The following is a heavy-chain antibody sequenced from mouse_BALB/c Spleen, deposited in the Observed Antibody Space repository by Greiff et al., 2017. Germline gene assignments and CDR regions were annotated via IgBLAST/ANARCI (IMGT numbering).Heavy chain of an antibody. CDR2: IRNKANGYTT. Sequence: EVKVEESGGGLVQPGGSLRLSCATSGFTFTDYYMSWVRQPPGKALEWLGFIRNKANGYTTEYSASVKGRFTISRDNSQSILYLQMNTLRAEDSATYYCARDDLAGFAYWGQGTLVTVSA. V-gene: IGHV7-3*02. CDR1: GFTFTDYY. D-gene: IGHD3-3*01. CDR3: ARDDLAGFAY. J-gene: IGHJ3*01.